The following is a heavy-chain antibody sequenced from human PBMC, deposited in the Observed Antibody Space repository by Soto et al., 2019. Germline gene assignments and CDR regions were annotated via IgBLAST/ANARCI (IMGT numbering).Heavy chain of an antibody. D-gene: IGHD2-2*01. V-gene: IGHV3-49*05. CDR1: GLSFGIYT. CDR3: CSPKPSYAPSLYYFDN. CDR2: IRGEAYGGTT. J-gene: IGHJ4*02. Sequence: KSGGSLRLSCSASGLSFGIYTISWFRQAPGKGLEWVGFIRGEAYGGTTEYAASVKGRFTISRDDSKGIAYLQMNSLKTEDTAVYYCCSPKPSYAPSLYYFDNWGQGPLVTVSS.